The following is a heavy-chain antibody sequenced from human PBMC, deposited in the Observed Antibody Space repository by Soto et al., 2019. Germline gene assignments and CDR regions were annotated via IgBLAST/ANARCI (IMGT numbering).Heavy chain of an antibody. CDR1: GGTFSSYA. V-gene: IGHV1-69*06. CDR2: IIPIFGTA. CDR3: ARDRDGYANRHFDY. Sequence: QVQLVQSGAEVKKPGSSVKVSCKASGGTFSSYAISWVRQAPGQGLEWMGGIIPIFGTANYAQKFQGRVTITADKATSTAYMELSSLRSEDRAVYYCARDRDGYANRHFDYWGQGTLVTVSS. D-gene: IGHD2-2*01. J-gene: IGHJ4*02.